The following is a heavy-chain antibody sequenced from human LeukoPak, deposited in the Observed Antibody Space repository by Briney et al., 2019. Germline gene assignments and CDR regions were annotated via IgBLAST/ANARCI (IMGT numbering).Heavy chain of an antibody. CDR2: IWYDGSNK. Sequence: PGGSLRLSCAASGFTFSSYGMHWVRQAPGKGLEWVAVIWYDGSNKYYADSVKGRFTISRDNSKNTLYLQMNSLRAGDTAVYYCARSGRVQLEWRFDYWGQGTLVTVSS. V-gene: IGHV3-33*01. CDR1: GFTFSSYG. CDR3: ARSGRVQLEWRFDY. D-gene: IGHD1-1*01. J-gene: IGHJ4*02.